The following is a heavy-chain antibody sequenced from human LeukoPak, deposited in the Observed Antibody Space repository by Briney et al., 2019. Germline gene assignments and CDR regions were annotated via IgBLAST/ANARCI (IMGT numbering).Heavy chain of an antibody. Sequence: GGSLRLSCVASGFSFNSYSMNWVRQAPGMGLEWVSSISSSSTYIYYADSVKGRFTISRDNSKNTLYLQMNSLRAEDTAVYYCAKEIVVVVAATDYFDYWGQGTLVTVSS. CDR3: AKEIVVVVAATDYFDY. J-gene: IGHJ4*02. V-gene: IGHV3-21*04. CDR1: GFSFNSYS. CDR2: ISSSSTYI. D-gene: IGHD2-15*01.